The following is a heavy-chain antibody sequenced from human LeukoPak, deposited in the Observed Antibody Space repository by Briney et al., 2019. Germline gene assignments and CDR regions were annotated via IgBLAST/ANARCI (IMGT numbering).Heavy chain of an antibody. CDR2: ISATGGTI. V-gene: IGHV3-48*04. Sequence: PGGSLRLSCAASGFTFSSNGMNWVRQAPGKGLEWVSYISATGGTIYYADSVKGRFTISRDNAKNSLYLQMNSLRAEDTALYYCAKDIYPKSSSWYYFDYWGQGTLVTVSS. J-gene: IGHJ4*02. CDR1: GFTFSSNG. D-gene: IGHD6-13*01. CDR3: AKDIYPKSSSWYYFDY.